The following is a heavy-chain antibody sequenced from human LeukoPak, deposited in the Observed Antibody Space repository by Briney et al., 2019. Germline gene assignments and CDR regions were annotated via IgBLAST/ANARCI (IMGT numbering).Heavy chain of an antibody. CDR1: GYTFTSYY. J-gene: IGHJ3*02. CDR2: INPSGGST. Sequence: ASVKVSCKASGYTFTSYYMHWVRQALGQGLEGMGIINPSGGSTSYAQKFQSRVTMTRDMSTSTVHMELSSLRSENTAVYYCASGRTTGSFDIWGQGTMVTVSS. CDR3: ASGRTTGSFDI. V-gene: IGHV1-46*01. D-gene: IGHD1-1*01.